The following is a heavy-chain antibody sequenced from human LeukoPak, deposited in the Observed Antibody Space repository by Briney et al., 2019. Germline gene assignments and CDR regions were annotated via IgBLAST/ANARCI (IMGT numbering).Heavy chain of an antibody. CDR2: ILPHSGDT. Sequence: ASVKVSCKASGYTFSGYYVHWVRQAPGQGLEWMGWILPHSGDTKYSQNFQGRLTMTGDTSISTAYMGLSRLKSDGTAIFYCARARSGDWPNYFFDHWGQGTLVTVSS. J-gene: IGHJ4*02. CDR3: ARARSGDWPNYFFDH. CDR1: GYTFSGYY. D-gene: IGHD3/OR15-3a*01. V-gene: IGHV1-2*02.